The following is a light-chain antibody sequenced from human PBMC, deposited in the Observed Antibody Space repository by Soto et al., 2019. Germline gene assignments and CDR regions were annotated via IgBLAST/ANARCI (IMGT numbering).Light chain of an antibody. J-gene: IGKJ1*01. Sequence: EIVLTQSPATLSLSPGERVTLSCRASQTISSYLAWHQQKPGQAPRLLIYDASNRATGIPARFSGSGSGTDFTLTISSLEPEDSAVDYCQQRGNWPPWTFGQGTKVEI. CDR2: DAS. CDR1: QTISSY. V-gene: IGKV3-11*01. CDR3: QQRGNWPPWT.